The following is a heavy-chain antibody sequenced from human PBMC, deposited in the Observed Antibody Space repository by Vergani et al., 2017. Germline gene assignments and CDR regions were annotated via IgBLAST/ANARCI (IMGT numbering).Heavy chain of an antibody. CDR3: AKGPYSSSWTGSRRMYFFDY. CDR1: GFTFDDYA. D-gene: IGHD6-13*01. CDR2: ISWNIGSI. J-gene: IGHJ4*02. V-gene: IGHV3-9*03. Sequence: EVQLVESGGGLVQPGRSLRLSCAASGFTFDDYAMHWVRQAPGKGLEWVSCISWNIGSIGYADSVKGRFTISRDNAKNSLYLQMNSLRAEDMALYYCAKGPYSSSWTGSRRMYFFDYWGQGTLVTVSS.